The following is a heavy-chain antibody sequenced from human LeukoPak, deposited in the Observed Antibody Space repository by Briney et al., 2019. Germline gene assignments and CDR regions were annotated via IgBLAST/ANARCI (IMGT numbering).Heavy chain of an antibody. CDR2: RQQDGSDK. J-gene: IGHJ4*02. Sequence: PWGSLRLSCAASGFTFSGYWMTWVRQAPGKGLEWVANRQQDGSDKYYVDSVKGRFTISRDNAKNSLYLQMNSLRAEDTAVYYCARSLGYCSAGSCFPFDYWGQGTLVTVSS. D-gene: IGHD2-15*01. CDR3: ARSLGYCSAGSCFPFDY. CDR1: GFTFSGYW. V-gene: IGHV3-7*05.